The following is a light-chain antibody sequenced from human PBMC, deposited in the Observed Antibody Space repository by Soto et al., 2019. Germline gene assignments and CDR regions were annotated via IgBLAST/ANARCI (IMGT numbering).Light chain of an antibody. CDR3: QQYSNWPPWT. V-gene: IGKV3-15*01. J-gene: IGKJ1*01. CDR2: DAS. CDR1: QSVSRK. Sequence: ETVMTQSPATLSVSPGERATLSCRASQSVSRKLAWYQQKPGQAPRLLIYDASTRATGIPARFSGSGSETEFTLTISSLQSEDFAVYYCQQYSNWPPWTFGQGTKVEIK.